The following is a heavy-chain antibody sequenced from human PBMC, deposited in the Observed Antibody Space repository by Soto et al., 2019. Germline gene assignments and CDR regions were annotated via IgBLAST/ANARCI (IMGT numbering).Heavy chain of an antibody. V-gene: IGHV1-3*01. Sequence: QVQLVQSGAEVKKPGASVKVSCKASGYTFTRYAMHWVRQAPGQRLEWMGWINAGNGNTKYSQKLQGRVTITRDTAASTAYMELSSLRSEDTDVYYCARGLGLYYVDYWGQGTLITVST. J-gene: IGHJ4*02. CDR2: INAGNGNT. CDR3: ARGLGLYYVDY. CDR1: GYTFTRYA. D-gene: IGHD1-26*01.